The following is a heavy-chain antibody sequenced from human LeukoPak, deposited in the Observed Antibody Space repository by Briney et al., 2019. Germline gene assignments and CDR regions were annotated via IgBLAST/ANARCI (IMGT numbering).Heavy chain of an antibody. J-gene: IGHJ4*02. CDR1: GFSFSSHG. CDR2: ISSSSSYI. V-gene: IGHV3-21*01. Sequence: PGGSLRLSCAASGFSFSSHGMNWVRQAPGKGLEWVSSISSSSSYIYYADSVKGRFTISRDNAKNSLYLQINSLRAEDTAVYYCALIIGNNGLFDYWGQGILVTVSS. D-gene: IGHD2-8*01. CDR3: ALIIGNNGLFDY.